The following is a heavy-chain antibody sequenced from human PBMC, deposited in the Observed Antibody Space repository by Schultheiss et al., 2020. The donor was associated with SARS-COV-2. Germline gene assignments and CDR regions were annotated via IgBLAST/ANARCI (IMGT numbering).Heavy chain of an antibody. D-gene: IGHD2-15*01. J-gene: IGHJ3*02. V-gene: IGHV3-48*03. CDR1: GFTFSSYE. Sequence: GSLRLSCAASGFTFSSYEMSWVRQAPGKGLEWVSYISSSGSTIYYADSVKGRFTISRDNAKDSVYLQMNSLRAEDTAVYYCARNTDYCSGDSCYRDAFDIWGKGTMVTVSS. CDR2: ISSSGSTI. CDR3: ARNTDYCSGDSCYRDAFDI.